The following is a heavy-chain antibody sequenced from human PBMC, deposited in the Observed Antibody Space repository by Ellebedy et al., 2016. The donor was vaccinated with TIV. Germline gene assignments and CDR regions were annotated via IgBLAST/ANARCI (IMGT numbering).Heavy chain of an antibody. D-gene: IGHD1-26*01. V-gene: IGHV3-7*03. CDR1: GFTFSSYW. CDR3: ARQRGSYSFDY. CDR2: IKQDGTEN. Sequence: PGGSLRLSCAASGFTFSSYWMSWVRQAPGKGLEWVANIKQDGTENHYVDSVKGRFTISRDNAKNSLYLQMNSLRAEDTAVYWCARQRGSYSFDYWGQGTLVTVSS. J-gene: IGHJ4*02.